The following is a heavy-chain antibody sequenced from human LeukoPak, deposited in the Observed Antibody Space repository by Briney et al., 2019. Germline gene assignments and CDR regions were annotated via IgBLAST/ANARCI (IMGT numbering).Heavy chain of an antibody. CDR2: IYYTGST. D-gene: IGHD5-12*01. J-gene: IGHJ4*02. Sequence: SQTLSLTCTVSNGSITSGHYYWLWLRQHPGKGLEWLGYIYYTGSTYYHRSLRSLLTMAVDSSKNQFSLRLTSVTAADTATYYCTRGSAYAFQFWGQGTLVTVSS. CDR3: TRGSAYAFQF. V-gene: IGHV4-31*01. CDR1: NGSITSGHYY.